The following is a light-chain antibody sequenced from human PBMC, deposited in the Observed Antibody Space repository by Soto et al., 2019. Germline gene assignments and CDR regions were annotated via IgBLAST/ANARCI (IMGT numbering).Light chain of an antibody. Sequence: EIVLTQSPGTLSLSPGERATLSCRASQSVGNNNLAWYQQKPGQAPRFLIYDASSRATGIPDRFSGSGSGTDFTLTISRLEPEDFAVYYCQQSGSTPLTFGGGTKVEIK. CDR2: DAS. V-gene: IGKV3-20*01. CDR3: QQSGSTPLT. CDR1: QSVGNNN. J-gene: IGKJ4*01.